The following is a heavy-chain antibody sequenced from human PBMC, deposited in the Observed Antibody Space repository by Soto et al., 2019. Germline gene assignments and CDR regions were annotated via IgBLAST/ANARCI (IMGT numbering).Heavy chain of an antibody. V-gene: IGHV3-21*01. D-gene: IGHD3-10*01. CDR2: ITSSSSYI. J-gene: IGHJ4*02. CDR3: ARALRGVDY. Sequence: EVQLVESGGGLVKPGGSLRLSCAASGFTFSSYSMNWVRQAPGKGLEWVSSITSSSSYIFYADSVKGRFTISRDNAKNSLYLQMNSLRAEDTAVSYCARALRGVDYWGQGTLVTVSS. CDR1: GFTFSSYS.